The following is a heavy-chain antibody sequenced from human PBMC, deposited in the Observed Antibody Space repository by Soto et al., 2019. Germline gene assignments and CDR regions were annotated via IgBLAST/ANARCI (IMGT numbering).Heavy chain of an antibody. CDR3: ARSPSGDDFWSGYNNWLDP. V-gene: IGHV1-2*02. CDR2: INPNSGGT. Sequence: GASVKVSCKASGYTFTGYYMHWVRQAPGQGLEWMGWINPNSGGTNYAQKFQGRVTMTRDTSISTAYMELSRLRSDDTAVYYCARSPSGDDFWSGYNNWLDPWGQGTMVTV. J-gene: IGHJ5*02. D-gene: IGHD3-3*01. CDR1: GYTFTGYY.